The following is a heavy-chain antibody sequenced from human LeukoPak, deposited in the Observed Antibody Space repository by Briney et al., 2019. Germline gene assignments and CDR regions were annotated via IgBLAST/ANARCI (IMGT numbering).Heavy chain of an antibody. Sequence: PSQTLSLTCTVSGGSISSSSYYWGWIRQPPGKGLEWIGSIYYSGSTYYNPSLKSRVTISVDTSKNQFSLKLSSVTAADTAVYYCARPRHCSSTSCYIGTNAFDIWGQGTMVTVSS. CDR1: GGSISSSSYY. D-gene: IGHD2-2*02. V-gene: IGHV4-39*01. CDR3: ARPRHCSSTSCYIGTNAFDI. J-gene: IGHJ3*02. CDR2: IYYSGST.